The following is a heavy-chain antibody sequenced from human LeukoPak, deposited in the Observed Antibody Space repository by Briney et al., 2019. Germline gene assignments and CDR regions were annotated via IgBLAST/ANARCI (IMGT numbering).Heavy chain of an antibody. CDR2: IKQDASET. D-gene: IGHD1-1*01. Sequence: GGSLRLSCAASGFTFSRYWMTWVRQAPGKGLEWVANIKQDASETYYAGSVKGRFTISRDNAKNSLYLQMNSLRADDTAVYYCARWETGTSSGHVMDVWGQGTTVTGSS. CDR3: ARWETGTSSGHVMDV. V-gene: IGHV3-7*03. CDR1: GFTFSRYW. J-gene: IGHJ6*02.